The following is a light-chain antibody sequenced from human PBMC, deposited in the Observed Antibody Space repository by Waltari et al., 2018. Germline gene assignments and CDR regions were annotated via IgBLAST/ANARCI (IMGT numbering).Light chain of an antibody. CDR3: XXXYIFPYT. CDR2: AAS. J-gene: IGKJ2*01. CDR1: QGISSY. Sequence: VIXMTXSXSLXSASTGXXVTISCRMSQGISSYLAWYQQKPGKAPELLIYAASTLQSGVPSRFSGSGSGTDFTLXXSCLQSEXXATYYXXXXYIFPYTXXXXTXLEXK. V-gene: IGKV1D-8*01.